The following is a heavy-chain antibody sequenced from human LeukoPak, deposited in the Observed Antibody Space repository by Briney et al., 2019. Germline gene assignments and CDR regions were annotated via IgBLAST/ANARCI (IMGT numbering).Heavy chain of an antibody. Sequence: SETLSLACAVYGGSFSGYYWSWIRQPPGKGLEWIGEINHSGSTNYNPSLKSRVTISVDTSKNQFSLKLSSVTAADTAVYYCARRRGYCSSTSCNVLPFDYWGQGTLVTVSS. J-gene: IGHJ4*02. CDR2: INHSGST. CDR3: ARRRGYCSSTSCNVLPFDY. V-gene: IGHV4-34*01. CDR1: GGSFSGYY. D-gene: IGHD2-2*01.